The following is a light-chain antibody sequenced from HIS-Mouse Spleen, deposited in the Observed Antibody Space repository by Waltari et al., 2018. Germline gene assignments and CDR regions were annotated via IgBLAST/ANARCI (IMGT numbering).Light chain of an antibody. CDR2: DVS. Sequence: QSALTQPRSVSGSPGQSVTISCTGTSSDVGGYNYVSWYKQHPGKAPKLMIYDVSKRPSVVPDRFSGSKSGNTASLTISGLQAEDEADYYCCSYAGSYTLVFGGGTKLTVL. CDR3: CSYAGSYTLV. V-gene: IGLV2-11*01. J-gene: IGLJ2*01. CDR1: SSDVGGYNY.